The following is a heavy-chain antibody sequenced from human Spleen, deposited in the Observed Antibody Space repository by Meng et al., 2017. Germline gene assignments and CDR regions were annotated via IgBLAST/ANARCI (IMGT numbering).Heavy chain of an antibody. CDR3: ASCCSGGSCYSLDY. CDR1: GYAFTGYY. J-gene: IGHJ4*02. Sequence: VQLAQAWAEGRQAGASGKGSCKASGYAFTGYYMHCVRQAPGQGLEWMGRINPTSSGTNYAQKFQGRVTMTRDTSISTAYMELSRLRSDDTAVYYCASCCSGGSCYSLDYWGQGTLVTVSS. V-gene: IGHV1-2*06. D-gene: IGHD2-15*01. CDR2: INPTSSGT.